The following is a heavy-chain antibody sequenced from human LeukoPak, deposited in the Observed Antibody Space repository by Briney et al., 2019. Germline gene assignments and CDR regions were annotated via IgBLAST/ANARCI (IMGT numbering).Heavy chain of an antibody. Sequence: ASVKVSCKASGYTFTSYDINWVRQATRQGLEWMGWMSPNSGNTGYAQKFQGRVTITGNTSISTAYMELSSLRSEDTAVYYCARGTTHCSSTSCLRKNYYYMDVWGKGTTVTVSS. CDR2: MSPNSGNT. J-gene: IGHJ6*03. D-gene: IGHD2-2*01. CDR1: GYTFTSYD. CDR3: ARGTTHCSSTSCLRKNYYYMDV. V-gene: IGHV1-8*03.